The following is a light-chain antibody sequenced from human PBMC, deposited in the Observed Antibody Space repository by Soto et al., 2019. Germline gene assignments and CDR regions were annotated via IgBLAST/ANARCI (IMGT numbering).Light chain of an antibody. J-gene: IGKJ4*01. Sequence: EIVLTQSPGTLSLSPGERVTLYCKASQSVSSYVAWYQQKPGQAPRLLIYDASNRATGIPARFSGSGSGTDFTLTISSLEPEDFAVYYCQQYGSSLLTFGGGTKVDIK. CDR3: QQYGSSLLT. V-gene: IGKV3-20*01. CDR1: QSVSSY. CDR2: DAS.